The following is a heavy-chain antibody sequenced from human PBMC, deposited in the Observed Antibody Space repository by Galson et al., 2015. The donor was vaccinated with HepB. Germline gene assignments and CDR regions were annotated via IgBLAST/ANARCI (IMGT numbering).Heavy chain of an antibody. D-gene: IGHD3-22*01. CDR3: AKDLGYYYDSSGYQNDY. Sequence: SLRLSCAASGFIFSNFAMSWVRQAPGKGLEWVSGISGSGGSTYFADSVKGRFTISRDNSKNTLYLQMSSLGAEDAAVYYCAKDLGYYYDSSGYQNDYWGQGTLVIVSS. V-gene: IGHV3-23*01. CDR2: ISGSGGST. J-gene: IGHJ4*02. CDR1: GFIFSNFA.